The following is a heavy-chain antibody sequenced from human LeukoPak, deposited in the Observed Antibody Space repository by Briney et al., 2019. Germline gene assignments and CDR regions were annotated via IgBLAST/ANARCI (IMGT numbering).Heavy chain of an antibody. V-gene: IGHV3-23*01. CDR3: ARDLGYCTNGVCHTRFDY. CDR1: GFTFSSYA. Sequence: PGGSLRLSCAASGFTFSSYAMSWVRQAPGKGLEWVSAISGTGGRTYYADSVKGRFTISRDNSKNTLYLQMNSLRAEDTAVYYCARDLGYCTNGVCHTRFDYWGQGTLVAVSS. J-gene: IGHJ4*02. D-gene: IGHD2-8*01. CDR2: ISGTGGRT.